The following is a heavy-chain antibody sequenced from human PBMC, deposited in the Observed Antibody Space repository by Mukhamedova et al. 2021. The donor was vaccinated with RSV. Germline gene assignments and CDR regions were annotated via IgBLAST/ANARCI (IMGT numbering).Heavy chain of an antibody. D-gene: IGHD3-22*01. J-gene: IGHJ3*02. CDR2: IYPGDSDT. Sequence: GIIYPGDSDTRYSPSFQGQVTISADKSISTAYLQWSGLKASDTAMYYCARVRDSRDAFDIWGQGTMVTVSS. CDR3: ARVRDSRDAFDI. V-gene: IGHV5-51*01.